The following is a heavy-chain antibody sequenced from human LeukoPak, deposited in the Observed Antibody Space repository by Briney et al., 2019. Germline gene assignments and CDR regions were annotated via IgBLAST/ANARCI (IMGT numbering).Heavy chain of an antibody. D-gene: IGHD3-3*01. CDR2: IYYSVST. CDR1: GGSISSGDYY. V-gene: IGHV4-30-4*08. J-gene: IGHJ5*02. Sequence: SQTLSLTCTVSGGSISSGDYYWSWIRQPPGKGLEWLGYIYYSVSTYYNPSLKSRVTISVDTSKNQFSLKLSSMTAADTAVYYCASTTIFGVVTDDNWFDPWGQGTLVTVSS. CDR3: ASTTIFGVVTDDNWFDP.